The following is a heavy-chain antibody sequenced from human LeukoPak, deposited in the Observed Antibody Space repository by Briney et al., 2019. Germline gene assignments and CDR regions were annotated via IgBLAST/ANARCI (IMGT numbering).Heavy chain of an antibody. J-gene: IGHJ4*02. V-gene: IGHV3-7*03. CDR3: AARSSGNPYF. D-gene: IGHD1-26*01. Sequence: GGSLRLSCAASGFIVSNYGMNWVRQAPGKGLQWVAKIKQDGSEKYYVDSVKGRFTISRDNAENSLYLQMNSPRVEDTAVYYCAARSSGNPYFWGQGTLVTVSS. CDR2: IKQDGSEK. CDR1: GFIVSNYG.